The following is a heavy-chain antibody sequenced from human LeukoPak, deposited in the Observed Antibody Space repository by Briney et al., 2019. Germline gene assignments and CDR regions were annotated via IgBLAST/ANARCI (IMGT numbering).Heavy chain of an antibody. D-gene: IGHD6-6*01. CDR3: ARDLAPYSSSSPAGLDV. V-gene: IGHV1-69*01. CDR1: GGTFSSYA. J-gene: IGHJ6*04. Sequence: SVKVSCKASGGTFSSYAISWVRQAPGQGLEWMGGIIPIFGTANYAQKFQGRVTITADESTSTAYMELSSLRSEDTAVYYCARDLAPYSSSSPAGLDVWGKGTTVTVSS. CDR2: IIPIFGTA.